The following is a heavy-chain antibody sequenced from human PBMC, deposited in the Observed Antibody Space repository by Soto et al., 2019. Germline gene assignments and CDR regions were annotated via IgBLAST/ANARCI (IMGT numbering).Heavy chain of an antibody. CDR2: ISSSSSYT. D-gene: IGHD6-19*01. J-gene: IGHJ4*02. V-gene: IGHV3-11*03. CDR3: ARQWPASKSIFDY. Sequence: GGAPRLSCAAPGFTLSDYYMSWIRPAPGKGLEWVSYISSSSSYTNYADSVKGRFTISRDNAKNSLYLQMNSLRAEDTAVYYCARQWPASKSIFDYWGQGTLVTVSS. CDR1: GFTLSDYY.